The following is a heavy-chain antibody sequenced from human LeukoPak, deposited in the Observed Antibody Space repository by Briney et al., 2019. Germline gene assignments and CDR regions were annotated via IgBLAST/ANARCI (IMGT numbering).Heavy chain of an antibody. D-gene: IGHD3-16*02. J-gene: IGHJ4*02. Sequence: PGGSLRLSCAASGFTFTAYGMHWVRQAPGKGLEWLAVISFDGSGQYYADSVKGRFTISRDDSKNMLYLQMNSLRVEDTAVYYCARGYMRRGLFDYWGQGTLVTVSS. CDR2: ISFDGSGQ. CDR1: GFTFTAYG. CDR3: ARGYMRRGLFDY. V-gene: IGHV3-30*03.